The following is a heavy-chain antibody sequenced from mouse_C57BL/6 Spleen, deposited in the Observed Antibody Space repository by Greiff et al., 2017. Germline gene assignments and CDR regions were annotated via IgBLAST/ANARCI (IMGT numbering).Heavy chain of an antibody. D-gene: IGHD1-1*01. CDR3: ARGGYYAAMDY. CDR1: GYTFTDYN. CDR2: INPNNGGT. Sequence: VQLKESGPELVKPGASVKMSCKASGYTFTDYNMHWVKQSHGKSLEWIGYINPNNGGTSYNQKFKGKATLTVNKSSSTAYMELRSLTSEDSAVYYCARGGYYAAMDYWGQGTSVTVSS. V-gene: IGHV1-22*01. J-gene: IGHJ4*01.